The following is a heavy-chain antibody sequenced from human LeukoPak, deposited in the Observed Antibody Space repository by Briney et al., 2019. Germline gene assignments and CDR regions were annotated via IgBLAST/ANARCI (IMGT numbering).Heavy chain of an antibody. D-gene: IGHD6-19*01. CDR2: IKQDGSEK. CDR3: ARGGQWLVRSAFDI. CDR1: GFTFR. J-gene: IGHJ3*02. Sequence: GGSLRLSCAASGFTFRVRQAPGKGLEWVANIKQDGSEKYYVDSAKGRFTISRDNAKNSLYLQMNSLRAEDTAVYYCARGGQWLVRSAFDIWGQGTMVTVSS. V-gene: IGHV3-7*03.